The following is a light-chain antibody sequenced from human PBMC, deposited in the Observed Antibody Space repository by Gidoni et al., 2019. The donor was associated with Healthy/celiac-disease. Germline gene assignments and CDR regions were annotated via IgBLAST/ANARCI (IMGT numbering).Light chain of an antibody. CDR3: QQYNNWPTWT. CDR2: GAS. J-gene: IGKJ1*01. Sequence: EIVMTQSPATLSVSPGERATLSCRASQSVSSNLAWYQKKPGQAPRLLIYGASTRATVIPARFSGSGSGTEFTLTISSLQSEDFAVYYCQQYNNWPTWTFGQGTKVEIK. CDR1: QSVSSN. V-gene: IGKV3-15*01.